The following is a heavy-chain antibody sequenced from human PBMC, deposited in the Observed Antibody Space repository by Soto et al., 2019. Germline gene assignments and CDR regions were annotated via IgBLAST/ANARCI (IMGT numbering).Heavy chain of an antibody. J-gene: IGHJ6*02. Sequence: AGGSLRLSCAASGFTFRNYAMHWIRQAPGKGLECVAVISYDGGNKFYRDYVKGRFTISRDNSKNTLYLQINSLRYEDTAVYYCARGDREDIAVVIGVRPGEYGVDVWGQGTTVTVSS. CDR2: ISYDGGNK. CDR1: GFTFRNYA. CDR3: ARGDREDIAVVIGVRPGEYGVDV. D-gene: IGHD2-15*01. V-gene: IGHV3-30-3*01.